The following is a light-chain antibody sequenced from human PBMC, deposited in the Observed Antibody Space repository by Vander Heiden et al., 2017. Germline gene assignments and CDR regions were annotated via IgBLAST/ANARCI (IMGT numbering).Light chain of an antibody. CDR1: SSTIESNY. Sequence: SVLTPPPSASDPPGQRLTISCSGSSSTIESNYVYWYQQHPGTAPKLLLYSNNKRPSGVPDRFSGSKYGTSASLAISGRRPEDDADYYCAAWDDSRSGWVFGAGTKLTVL. CDR3: AAWDDSRSGWV. J-gene: IGLJ3*02. V-gene: IGLV1-47*02. CDR2: SNN.